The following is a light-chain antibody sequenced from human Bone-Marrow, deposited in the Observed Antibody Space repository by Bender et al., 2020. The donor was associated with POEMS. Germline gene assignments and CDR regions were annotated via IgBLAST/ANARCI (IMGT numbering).Light chain of an antibody. CDR1: SSDVGRYNL. CDR2: EVH. CDR3: SSYAGGRTI. J-gene: IGLJ2*01. Sequence: QSALTQPASVSASPGQSITISCTGTSSDVGRYNLVSWYQQLPGKAPKLIIYEVHKWPSGVSNRFSGSKSRSTASLTISGLQAEDEADYYCSSYAGGRTIFGGGTKLTVL. V-gene: IGLV2-23*02.